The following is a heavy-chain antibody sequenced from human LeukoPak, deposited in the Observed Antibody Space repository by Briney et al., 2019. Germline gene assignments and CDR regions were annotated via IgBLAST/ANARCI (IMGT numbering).Heavy chain of an antibody. Sequence: SVKVSCKASGGTFSSYAISWVRQAPGQGLEWMGRIILIFGIANYAQKFQGRVTITADKSTSTAYMELSSLRSEDTAVYYCTGGDYYDSSGYYRPDIYYFDYWGQGTLVTVSS. J-gene: IGHJ4*02. D-gene: IGHD3-22*01. CDR1: GGTFSSYA. CDR3: TGGDYYDSSGYYRPDIYYFDY. V-gene: IGHV1-69*04. CDR2: IILIFGIA.